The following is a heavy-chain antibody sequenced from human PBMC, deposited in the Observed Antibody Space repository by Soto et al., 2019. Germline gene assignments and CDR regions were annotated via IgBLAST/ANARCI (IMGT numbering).Heavy chain of an antibody. D-gene: IGHD4-17*01. CDR3: AREDYGGNSYDY. V-gene: IGHV4-4*02. Sequence: SETLSLTCAVSGGSISSSNWWSWVRQPPGKGLEWIGEIYHSGSTNYNPSLKSRVTISVDKSKNKFSLKLSSVTAADTAVYYCAREDYGGNSYDYWGQGTLVTVS. CDR2: IYHSGST. CDR1: GGSISSSNW. J-gene: IGHJ4*02.